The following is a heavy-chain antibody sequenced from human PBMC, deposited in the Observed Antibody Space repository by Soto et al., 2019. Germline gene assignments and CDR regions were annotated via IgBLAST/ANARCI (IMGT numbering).Heavy chain of an antibody. CDR3: ARERSGVWYLASCYYGMDV. CDR2: ISSSGSNI. Sequence: EVQLVESGGGLVQPGGSLRLSCAASGFTFSSYEMNWVRQAPGKGLEWVSYISSSGSNIYYADSVKGRFTISRDNAKNPLYLQMNSRRADDTAVNYCARERSGVWYLASCYYGMDVWGQGTTVTVSS. V-gene: IGHV3-48*03. CDR1: GFTFSSYE. J-gene: IGHJ6*02. D-gene: IGHD6-19*01.